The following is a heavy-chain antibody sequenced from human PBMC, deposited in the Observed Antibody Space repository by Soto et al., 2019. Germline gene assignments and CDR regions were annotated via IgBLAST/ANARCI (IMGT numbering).Heavy chain of an antibody. Sequence: ASVKVSCKASGYTFTGYYMHWVRQAPGQGLEWMGWINAYNGNTNYAQKLQGRVTMTRDTSTSTAYMELRSLRSDDTAVYYCARSTQAGHYYYYYMDVWGKGTTVTVSS. CDR3: ARSTQAGHYYYYYMDV. J-gene: IGHJ6*03. V-gene: IGHV1-18*04. D-gene: IGHD6-13*01. CDR2: INAYNGNT. CDR1: GYTFTGYY.